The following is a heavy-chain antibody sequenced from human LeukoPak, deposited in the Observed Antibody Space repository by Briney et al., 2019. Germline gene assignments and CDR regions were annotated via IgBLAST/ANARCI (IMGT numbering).Heavy chain of an antibody. V-gene: IGHV1-18*01. CDR2: INPNSGGT. Sequence: ASVKVSCKASGYTFTSNGISWVRQAPGQGLEWMGWINPNSGGTNYAQKLQGRVTMTTDTSTSTAYMELRSLRSDDTAVYYCARVQWLGEFYLGYWGQGTLVTVSS. J-gene: IGHJ4*02. CDR1: GYTFTSNG. D-gene: IGHD3-10*01. CDR3: ARVQWLGEFYLGY.